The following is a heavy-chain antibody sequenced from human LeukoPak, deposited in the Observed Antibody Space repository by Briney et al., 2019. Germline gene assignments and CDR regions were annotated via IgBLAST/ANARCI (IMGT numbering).Heavy chain of an antibody. Sequence: GGSLRLSCAASGFTFDDYAMHWVRQAPGKGLEWVSAISGSGGSTYYADSVKGRFTISRDNSKNTLYLQMNSLRVEDTALYYCAKNIGGLDYWGQGTLVTVSS. V-gene: IGHV3-23*01. CDR3: AKNIGGLDY. CDR2: ISGSGGST. D-gene: IGHD2/OR15-2a*01. J-gene: IGHJ4*02. CDR1: GFTFDDYA.